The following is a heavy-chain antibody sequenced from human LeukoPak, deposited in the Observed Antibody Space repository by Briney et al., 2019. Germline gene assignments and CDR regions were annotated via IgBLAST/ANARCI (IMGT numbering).Heavy chain of an antibody. CDR1: GFTFSSHA. Sequence: GGSLRLSCSASGFTFSSHAFHWVRQAPGKGLEHVSLISSNGDSTYYADSVKGRFTISRDNSKNTLYLQMNSLRPEDTAVYYCARPNFYDTSGYYYYFDYWGQGTLVTVSS. CDR3: ARPNFYDTSGYYYYFDY. V-gene: IGHV3-64*04. CDR2: ISSNGDST. D-gene: IGHD3-22*01. J-gene: IGHJ4*02.